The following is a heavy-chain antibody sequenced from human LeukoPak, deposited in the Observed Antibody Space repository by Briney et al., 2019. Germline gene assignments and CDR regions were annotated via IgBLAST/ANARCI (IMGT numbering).Heavy chain of an antibody. Sequence: ASVKVSCKASGYTFNHYGISWMRQAPGQGLEWMGWISCYNGDTRYAQNFKGRVTMTTDTSTSTAYMELRSLRSDDTAVYYCARTYSGSPTTYFDYWGQGTLVTVSS. CDR3: ARTYSGSPTTYFDY. CDR2: ISCYNGDT. V-gene: IGHV1-18*01. CDR1: GYTFNHYG. D-gene: IGHD1-26*01. J-gene: IGHJ4*02.